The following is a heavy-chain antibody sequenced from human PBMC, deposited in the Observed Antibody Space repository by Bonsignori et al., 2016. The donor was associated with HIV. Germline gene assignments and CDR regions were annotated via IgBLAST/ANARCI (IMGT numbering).Heavy chain of an antibody. V-gene: IGHV4-61*02. J-gene: IGHJ4*02. CDR2: IYTSGST. Sequence: SETLSLTCTVSGGSISSGSYYWSWIRQPAGKGLEWIGRIYTSGSTNYNPSLKSRVTISVDTSKNQFSLKLSSVTAADTAVYYCARGVRLRLGELSSILTYYFDYWGQGTLVTVSS. CDR1: GGSISSGSYY. D-gene: IGHD3-16*02. CDR3: ARGVRLRLGELSSILTYYFDY.